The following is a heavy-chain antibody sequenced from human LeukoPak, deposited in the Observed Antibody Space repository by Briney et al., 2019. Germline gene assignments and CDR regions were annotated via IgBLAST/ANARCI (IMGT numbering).Heavy chain of an antibody. CDR3: ARLQQQLVGGNWFDP. CDR1: GGSISSSSYY. V-gene: IGHV4-39*01. CDR2: IYYSGST. J-gene: IGHJ5*02. Sequence: SETLSLTCTVSGGSISSSSYYWGWIRQPPGKGLEWIGSIYYSGSTYYNPSLKSRVTISVDTSKNQLSLKLSSVTAADTAVYYCARLQQQLVGGNWFDPWGQGTLVTVSS. D-gene: IGHD6-13*01.